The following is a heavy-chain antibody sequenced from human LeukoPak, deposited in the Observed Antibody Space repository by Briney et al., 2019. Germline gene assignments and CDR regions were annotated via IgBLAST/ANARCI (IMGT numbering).Heavy chain of an antibody. V-gene: IGHV3-53*01. Sequence: GGSLRLSCAASGFTVGSNYLSWVRQAPGKGLEWVSVIYSSGTTYYADSVRGRFTISRDSSKNTLYLQMNSLRTEDTAVYYCTRDRYGDWGQGTLVTVSS. CDR2: IYSSGTT. D-gene: IGHD5-18*01. CDR1: GFTVGSNY. J-gene: IGHJ4*02. CDR3: TRDRYGD.